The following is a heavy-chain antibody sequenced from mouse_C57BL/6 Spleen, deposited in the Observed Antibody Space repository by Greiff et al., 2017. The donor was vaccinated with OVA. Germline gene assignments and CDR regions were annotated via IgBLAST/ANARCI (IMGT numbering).Heavy chain of an antibody. CDR3: TRDSPYYFDY. V-gene: IGHV1-15*01. CDR2: IDPETGGT. CDR1: GYTFTDYE. J-gene: IGHJ2*01. Sequence: LVESGAELVRPGASVTLSCKASGYTFTDYEMHWVKQTPVHGLEWIGAIDPETGGTAYNQKFKGKAILTADKSSSTAYMELRSLTSEDSAVYYCTRDSPYYFDYWGQGTTLTVSS. D-gene: IGHD2-12*01.